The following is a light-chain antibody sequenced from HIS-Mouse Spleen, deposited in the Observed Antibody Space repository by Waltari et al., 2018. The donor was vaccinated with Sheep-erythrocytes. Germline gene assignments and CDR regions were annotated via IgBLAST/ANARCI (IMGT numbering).Light chain of an antibody. Sequence: QSALTQPASVSGSPGQSITISCTGTSSDVGSYNPVSWYQQHPGKAPKLMIYEGSKRPVGVSNRFSGSKSGNTASLTIFGLQAEDEADYYCCSYAGSSTPWVFGGGTKLTVL. CDR3: CSYAGSSTPWV. CDR2: EGS. V-gene: IGLV2-23*01. CDR1: SSDVGSYNP. J-gene: IGLJ3*02.